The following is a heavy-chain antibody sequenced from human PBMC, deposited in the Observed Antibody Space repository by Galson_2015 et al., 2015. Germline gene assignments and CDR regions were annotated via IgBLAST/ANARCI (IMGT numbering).Heavy chain of an antibody. CDR1: GFTFSSYG. CDR3: AKERTAYASSDFDY. V-gene: IGHV3-30*18. CDR2: ISHDGSNK. J-gene: IGHJ4*01. D-gene: IGHD2-2*01. Sequence: SLRLSCAASGFTFSSYGMQWVRQAPGKGLEWVAVISHDGSNKYYADSVKGRFTISRDNSKNTLYLQMNSLRAGDTSVYYCAKERTAYASSDFDYWGHGTLVTVSS.